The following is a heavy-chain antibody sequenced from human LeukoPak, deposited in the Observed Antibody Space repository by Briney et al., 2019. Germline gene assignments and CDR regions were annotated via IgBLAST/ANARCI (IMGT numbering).Heavy chain of an antibody. CDR2: ISYSGNT. J-gene: IGHJ4*02. Sequence: SETLSLTCTVSGGSISSYYWSWIRQPPGKGLVWIGYISYSGNTNYNPSLKSRVTISMHTSKNQLSLKLNSVTAADTAVYYCARGVVIAPQTFDYWGQGTLVTVSS. V-gene: IGHV4-59*01. CDR1: GGSISSYY. D-gene: IGHD2-21*01. CDR3: ARGVVIAPQTFDY.